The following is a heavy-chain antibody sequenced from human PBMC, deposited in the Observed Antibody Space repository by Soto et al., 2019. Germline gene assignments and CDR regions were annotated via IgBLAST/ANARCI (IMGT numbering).Heavy chain of an antibody. CDR2: ISSSSSTI. Sequence: EVQLVESGGGLVQPGGSLRLSCAASGFTFSSYSMNWVRQAPGKGLEWVSYISSSSSTIYYADSVKGRFTISRDNAKNSLYLQMNSLRAEDTAVYYCARDYGDYVCWFDPWGQGTLVTVSS. D-gene: IGHD4-17*01. J-gene: IGHJ5*02. CDR1: GFTFSSYS. V-gene: IGHV3-48*01. CDR3: ARDYGDYVCWFDP.